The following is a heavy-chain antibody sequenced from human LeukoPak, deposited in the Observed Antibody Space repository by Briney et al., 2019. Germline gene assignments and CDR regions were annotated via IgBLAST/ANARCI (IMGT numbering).Heavy chain of an antibody. D-gene: IGHD5-18*01. CDR3: AGRPTGYSSGYIH. J-gene: IGHJ4*02. CDR1: GFTFSSYA. V-gene: IGHV3-23*01. Sequence: QTGGPLRLSCAASGFTFSSYAMSWVRQAPGKGLDWVSVISGSAHKIRYADSVKGRFTISRDNSEDIVYLQMNNLRVEDTAVYYCAGRPTGYSSGYIHWGQGTLVTVSS. CDR2: ISGSAHKI.